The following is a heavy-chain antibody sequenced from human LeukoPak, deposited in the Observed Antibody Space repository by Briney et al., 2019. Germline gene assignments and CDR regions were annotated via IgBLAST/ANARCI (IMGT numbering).Heavy chain of an antibody. CDR2: ISGSGGST. J-gene: IGHJ4*02. D-gene: IGHD5-18*01. CDR3: AKDKEIGYSYGPEFDY. Sequence: PGGSLRLSCAASGFTFSSYAMSWVRQAPGKGLEWVSAISGSGGSTYYADSVKGRFTISRDNSKNTLYLQMNSLRAEDTAVYYCAKDKEIGYSYGPEFDYWGQGTLVTVSS. V-gene: IGHV3-23*01. CDR1: GFTFSSYA.